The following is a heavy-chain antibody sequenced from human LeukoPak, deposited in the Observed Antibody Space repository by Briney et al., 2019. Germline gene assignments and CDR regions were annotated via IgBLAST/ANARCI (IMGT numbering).Heavy chain of an antibody. CDR2: ISSSSTTI. V-gene: IGHV3-48*01. Sequence: GGSLRLSCVGSGFIFSSYRMNWVRQAPGKGLEWISYISSSSTTIYYADSVKGRFTISRDDAKNSLYLQMNSLRAEDTALYHCARVSYDILIGPRGMDVWGRGTTVTVSS. J-gene: IGHJ6*02. D-gene: IGHD3-9*01. CDR1: GFIFSSYR. CDR3: ARVSYDILIGPRGMDV.